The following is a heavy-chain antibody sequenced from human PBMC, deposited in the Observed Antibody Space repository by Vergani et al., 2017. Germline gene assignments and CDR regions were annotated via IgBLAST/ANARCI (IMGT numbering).Heavy chain of an antibody. Sequence: QVQLVESGGGVVQPGRSLRLSCAASGFTFSSYGMHWVRQAPGKGLEWVAVIWYDGSNKYYADSVKGRFTISRDNSKNTLYLQMNSLRAEDTAVYYCAKVSVTTLKDLFDYWGQGTLVTVSS. V-gene: IGHV3-33*06. CDR2: IWYDGSNK. D-gene: IGHD1-14*01. J-gene: IGHJ4*02. CDR3: AKVSVTTLKDLFDY. CDR1: GFTFSSYG.